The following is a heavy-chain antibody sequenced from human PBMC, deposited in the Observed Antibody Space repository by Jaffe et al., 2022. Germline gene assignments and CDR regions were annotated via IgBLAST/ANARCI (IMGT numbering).Heavy chain of an antibody. J-gene: IGHJ4*02. D-gene: IGHD3-10*01. CDR2: IYHSGST. CDR1: GYSISSGYY. V-gene: IGHV4-38-2*01. Sequence: QVQLQESGPGLVKPSETLSLTCAVSGYSISSGYYWGWIRQPPGKGLEWIGSIYHSGSTYYNPSLKSRVTISVDTSKNQFSLKLSSVTAADTAVYYCARLAYGSGTYYFDYWGQGTLVTVSS. CDR3: ARLAYGSGTYYFDY.